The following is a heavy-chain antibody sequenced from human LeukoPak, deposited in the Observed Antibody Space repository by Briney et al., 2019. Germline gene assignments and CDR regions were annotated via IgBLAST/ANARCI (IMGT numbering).Heavy chain of an antibody. Sequence: SQTLSLTCTVSGGSISSGSYYWSWIRQPAGKGLEWIGRIYTSGSTNYNPSLKSRVTISVDTSKNQFSLKLSSVTAADTAVYYCARGCRDGYSNYWYFDLWGRGTLVTVSS. D-gene: IGHD5-24*01. CDR3: ARGCRDGYSNYWYFDL. V-gene: IGHV4-61*02. CDR1: GGSISSGSYY. J-gene: IGHJ2*01. CDR2: IYTSGST.